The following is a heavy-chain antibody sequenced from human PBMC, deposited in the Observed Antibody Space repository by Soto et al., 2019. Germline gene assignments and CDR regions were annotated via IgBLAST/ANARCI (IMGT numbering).Heavy chain of an antibody. V-gene: IGHV4-39*01. D-gene: IGHD3-10*01. CDR1: GGSISGYY. J-gene: IGHJ4*02. CDR2: LFYGGTT. CDR3: ARHRGPAPVY. Sequence: QVQLQESGPGLVKPSETLFLTCTVSGGSISGYYWTWIRQPPGKGLEWVGSLFYGGTTDYNPSLKSRLTMSLDPSKNHFSLKLRSVTAADTAVYYCARHRGPAPVYWGQGTLVTASS.